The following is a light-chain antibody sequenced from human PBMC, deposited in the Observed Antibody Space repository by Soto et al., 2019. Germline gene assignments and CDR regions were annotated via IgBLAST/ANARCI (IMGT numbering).Light chain of an antibody. V-gene: IGLV2-14*01. CDR1: SSDVGGYNY. CDR2: GVT. CDR3: SSYTSSTTLSVV. Sequence: QSALTQPASVSGSPGQSITISCTGTSSDVGGYNYVSWYQQRPGKAPKLMIYGVTNRPSGVSNRFSGSKSGNTASLTISGLQAEDEADDYCSSYTSSTTLSVVFGGGTKLTVL. J-gene: IGLJ2*01.